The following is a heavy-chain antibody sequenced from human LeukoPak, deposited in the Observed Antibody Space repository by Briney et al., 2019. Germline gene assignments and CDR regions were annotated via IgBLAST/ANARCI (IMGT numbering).Heavy chain of an antibody. CDR3: ARAYLTTVTPYYYYYMDV. Sequence: GRSLRLSCAASGFTFDDYAMHWVRQAPGKGLEWVANIKQDGSEKYYVDSVKGRFTISRDNAKNSLYLQMNSLRAEDTAVYYCARAYLTTVTPYYYYYMDVWGKGTTVTVSS. CDR2: IKQDGSEK. V-gene: IGHV3-7*01. D-gene: IGHD4-11*01. J-gene: IGHJ6*03. CDR1: GFTFDDYA.